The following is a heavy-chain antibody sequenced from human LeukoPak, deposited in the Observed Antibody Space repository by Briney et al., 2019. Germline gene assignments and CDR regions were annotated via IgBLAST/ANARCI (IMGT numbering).Heavy chain of an antibody. CDR3: AREITIFGVASDGMDV. CDR2: IYYSGST. Sequence: SETLSLTCTVSGDSISSYYWSWIRQPPGKGLEWIGYIYYSGSTNYNPSLKSRVTISVDTSKNQFSLKLSSVTAADTAVYYCAREITIFGVASDGMDVWGQGTTVTVSS. V-gene: IGHV4-59*01. CDR1: GDSISSYY. D-gene: IGHD3-3*01. J-gene: IGHJ6*02.